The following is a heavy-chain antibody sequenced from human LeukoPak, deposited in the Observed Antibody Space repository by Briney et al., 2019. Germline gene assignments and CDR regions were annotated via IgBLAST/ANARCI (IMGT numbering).Heavy chain of an antibody. J-gene: IGHJ4*02. CDR1: GFTSGDYA. CDR2: IRRKAYGGTT. V-gene: IGHV3-49*04. CDR3: TRDTVGYDFWSGYSEY. D-gene: IGHD3-3*01. Sequence: PGGSLRLSRTGSGFTSGDYAMSWVREAPGTRLEYLGFIRRKAYGGTTDYVASVRGRFTISRDDSKSIAYLQMNSLKTEDTAVYYCTRDTVGYDFWSGYSEYWGQGTLVTVSS.